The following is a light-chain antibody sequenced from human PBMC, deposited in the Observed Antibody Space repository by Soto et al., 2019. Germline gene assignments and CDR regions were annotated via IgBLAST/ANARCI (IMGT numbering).Light chain of an antibody. V-gene: IGLV2-14*01. Sequence: QSALTQPASVSGSPGQSITISCTGTSSDVGGYNYVCWYQQHPGKAPKLMIYDVSNRPSGVSNRFSGSKSGNTASLTISGLQAEDEADYYCSSHTDYSTEVFGTGTKLTVL. CDR1: SSDVGGYNY. CDR2: DVS. CDR3: SSHTDYSTEV. J-gene: IGLJ1*01.